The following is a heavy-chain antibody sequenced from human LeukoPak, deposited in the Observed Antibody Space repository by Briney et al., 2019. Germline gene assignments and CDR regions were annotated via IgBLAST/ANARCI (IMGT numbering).Heavy chain of an antibody. CDR1: GFTVITND. J-gene: IGHJ4*02. V-gene: IGHV3-53*01. Sequence: GGSLRLSCAASGFTVITNDMTWVRQAPGKGLEWVSDLYSDGNEKYAGSMHGRFTISRDNSKNTLYLEMNSLSPDDSAVYYCARGVEPLAANTLAYWGQGTLVTVSS. CDR2: LYSDGNE. CDR3: ARGVEPLAANTLAY. D-gene: IGHD3-16*01.